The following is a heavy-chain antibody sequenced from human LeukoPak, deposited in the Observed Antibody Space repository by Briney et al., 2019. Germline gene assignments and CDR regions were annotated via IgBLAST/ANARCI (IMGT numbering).Heavy chain of an antibody. J-gene: IGHJ5*02. CDR2: ISAYNGNT. Sequence: EASVKVSCKVSGYTFTGYGISWVRQAPGQGLEWMGWISAYNGNTNYAQKLQGRVTMTTDTSTSTAYMELRSLRSDDTAVYYCARSPATVLSFWFDPWGQGTLVIVSS. D-gene: IGHD4-17*01. CDR3: ARSPATVLSFWFDP. V-gene: IGHV1-18*01. CDR1: GYTFTGYG.